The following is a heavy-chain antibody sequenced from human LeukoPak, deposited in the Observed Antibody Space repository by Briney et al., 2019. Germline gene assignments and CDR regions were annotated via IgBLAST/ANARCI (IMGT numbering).Heavy chain of an antibody. CDR2: IYYSGST. Sequence: SETLSLTCTVSGGSISSSSYSWGWIRQPPGKGLEWIGSIYYSGSTYYNPSLKSRVTISVDTSKNQFSLKLSSVTAADTAVYYCARESYGSGSYTYYYYYYYYMDVWCKGTTVTVSS. CDR1: GGSISSSSYS. CDR3: ARESYGSGSYTYYYYYYYYMDV. V-gene: IGHV4-39*07. D-gene: IGHD3-10*01. J-gene: IGHJ6*03.